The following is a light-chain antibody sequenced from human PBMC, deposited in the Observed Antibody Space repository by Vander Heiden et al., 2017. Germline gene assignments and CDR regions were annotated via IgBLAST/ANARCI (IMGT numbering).Light chain of an antibody. CDR2: DAS. V-gene: IGKV1-33*01. J-gene: IGKJ2*01. Sequence: IQLTQSPPSLSASVGDRVTIPCQASQDISNHVNWYQHKPRKTPKLLIFDASNLETGIPSRFSGAGSGTHFTFTISSLQPEDIATYYCQQYDYLHTFGQGTKLE. CDR1: QDISNH. CDR3: QQYDYLHT.